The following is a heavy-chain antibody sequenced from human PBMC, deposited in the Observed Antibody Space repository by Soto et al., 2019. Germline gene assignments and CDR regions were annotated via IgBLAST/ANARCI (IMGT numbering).Heavy chain of an antibody. CDR1: GFTFTSSA. Sequence: SVKVSCKASGFTFTSSAVQWVRQARGQRLEWIGWIVVGSGNTSYAQKFQERVTITRDMSTSTAYMELSSLRSEDTAVYYCAAGPWIQLWRTPRSFDYWGQGTLVTV. CDR3: AAGPWIQLWRTPRSFDY. CDR2: IVVGSGNT. J-gene: IGHJ4*02. D-gene: IGHD5-18*01. V-gene: IGHV1-58*01.